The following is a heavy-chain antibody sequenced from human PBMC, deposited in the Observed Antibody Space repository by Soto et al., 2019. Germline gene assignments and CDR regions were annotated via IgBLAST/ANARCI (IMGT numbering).Heavy chain of an antibody. Sequence: QVTLVQSGTEVKKPGASIKVSCKASGYSFATSGMSWVRQAPGQGLEWMGWISAYNGNTNYDQNLQDRVTMTTDTSTSTAYLELRNLRSDDTAVYYCARAGQYYDASGYANWGQGTLVTVSS. CDR1: GYSFATSG. CDR2: ISAYNGNT. J-gene: IGHJ4*02. V-gene: IGHV1-18*01. D-gene: IGHD3-22*01. CDR3: ARAGQYYDASGYAN.